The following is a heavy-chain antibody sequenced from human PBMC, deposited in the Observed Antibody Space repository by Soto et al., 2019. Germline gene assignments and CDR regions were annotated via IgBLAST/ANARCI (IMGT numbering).Heavy chain of an antibody. J-gene: IGHJ5*02. V-gene: IGHV4-59*01. CDR3: TTRPSSVGWFDP. CDR1: GGSISNYY. Sequence: PWETLSLTCSVSGGSISNYYWTWIRQPPGKGLEWIGNIYYSGSTNYSPSLKSRVTISIDTSRSQFSLQLTSVTAADTAMYYCTTRPSSVGWFDPWGQGTLVTVSA. CDR2: IYYSGST. D-gene: IGHD6-6*01.